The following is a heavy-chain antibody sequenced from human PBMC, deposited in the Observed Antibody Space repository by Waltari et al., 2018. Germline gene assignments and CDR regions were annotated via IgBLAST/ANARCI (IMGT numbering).Heavy chain of an antibody. CDR2: INPNTGVT. Sequence: QVQLVQSGAEVKDPGASVKVSCKASGYTFTSYYMHWVRQVPGQGLEWMGIINPNTGVTNYAQTFQGRITMTKDTPTNTVYMELSSLRSEDTAVYYCARASVSSGRRLDYWGQGTLVTVSS. CDR3: ARASVSSGRRLDY. D-gene: IGHD6-6*01. CDR1: GYTFTSYY. J-gene: IGHJ4*02. V-gene: IGHV1-46*01.